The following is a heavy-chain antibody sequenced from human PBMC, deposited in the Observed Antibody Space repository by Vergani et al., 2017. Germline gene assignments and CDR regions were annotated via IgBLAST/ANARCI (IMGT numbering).Heavy chain of an antibody. CDR1: GGSISSGSYY. J-gene: IGHJ5*02. D-gene: IGHD3-10*01. CDR3: EIGEVSWSNNWFDP. V-gene: IGHV4-61*02. Sequence: QVQLQESGPGLVKPSQTLSLTCTVSGGSISSGSYYWSWIRQPAGKGLEWIGRIYTSGSTNYNPSLKSRVTMSVDTSKNQFSLKLSSVTAADTAVYYCEIGEVSWSNNWFDPWGQGTLVTVSS. CDR2: IYTSGST.